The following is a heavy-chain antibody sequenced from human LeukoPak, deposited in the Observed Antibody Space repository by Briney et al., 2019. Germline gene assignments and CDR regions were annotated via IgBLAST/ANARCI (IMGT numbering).Heavy chain of an antibody. CDR2: IYWNDDK. J-gene: IGHJ5*02. V-gene: IGHV2-5*01. CDR1: GFSLSISGVG. CDR3: ARRSSGSYYLNWFDP. D-gene: IGHD3-10*01. Sequence: SGPTLVNPTQTLTLTCTFSGFSLSISGVGVGWIRQPPGKALEWLALIYWNDDKRYSPSLKSRLTITKDTSKNQVVLTMTNMDPVDTATYYCARRSSGSYYLNWFDPWGQGTLVTVSS.